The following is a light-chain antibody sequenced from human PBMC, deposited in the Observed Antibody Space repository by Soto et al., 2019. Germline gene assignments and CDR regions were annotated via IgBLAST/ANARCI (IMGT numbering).Light chain of an antibody. V-gene: IGKV3-15*01. CDR1: QSVGSA. CDR2: GAS. Sequence: EIVMTQSPATLSVSPGETATLSCRASQSVGSAVAWYQHKPGQAPRLLIVGASIRATGVPGRFSGGGSGTEFTLTISNLQSEDFAVYYCQQYKNWPPLPFGGGTTVEIK. CDR3: QQYKNWPPLP. J-gene: IGKJ4*01.